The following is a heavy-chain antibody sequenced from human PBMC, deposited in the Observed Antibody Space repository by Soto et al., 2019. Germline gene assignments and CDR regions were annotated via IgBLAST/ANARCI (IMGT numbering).Heavy chain of an antibody. D-gene: IGHD2-15*01. J-gene: IGHJ5*02. CDR3: ARDRVVAANNWFDP. Sequence: ASVKVSCKASGGTFSSYAISWVRQAPGQGLEWMGGIIPIFGTANYAQKFQGRVTITADESTSTAYMELSSLRSEDTAVYYCARDRVVAANNWFDPWGQGTLVTVSS. V-gene: IGHV1-69*13. CDR2: IIPIFGTA. CDR1: GGTFSSYA.